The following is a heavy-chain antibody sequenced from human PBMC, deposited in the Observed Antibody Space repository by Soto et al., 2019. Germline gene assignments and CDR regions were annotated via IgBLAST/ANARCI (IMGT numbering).Heavy chain of an antibody. D-gene: IGHD6-19*01. V-gene: IGHV3-33*01. J-gene: IGHJ4*02. Sequence: QVQLVESGGGVVQPGRSLRHSCAASGFTFSSYGMHWVRQAPGKGLEWVAVIWYDGSNKYYADSVKGRFTISRDNSKNTLYLQMNSLRAEDTAVYYCARESAYSSGWLFDYWGQGTLVTVSS. CDR3: ARESAYSSGWLFDY. CDR1: GFTFSSYG. CDR2: IWYDGSNK.